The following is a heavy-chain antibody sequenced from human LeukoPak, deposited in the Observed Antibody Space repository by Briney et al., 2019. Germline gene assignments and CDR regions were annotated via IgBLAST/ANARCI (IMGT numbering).Heavy chain of an antibody. Sequence: GGSLRLSCAAFGFTFSSYGMHWVRQAPGKGLEWVANIKQDGSEKYYVDSVKGRFTISRDNAKNSLYLQMNSLRAEDTAVYYCAREYRSSWYQGYWGQGTLVTVSS. J-gene: IGHJ4*02. CDR2: IKQDGSEK. CDR3: AREYRSSWYQGY. D-gene: IGHD6-13*01. V-gene: IGHV3-7*01. CDR1: GFTFSSYG.